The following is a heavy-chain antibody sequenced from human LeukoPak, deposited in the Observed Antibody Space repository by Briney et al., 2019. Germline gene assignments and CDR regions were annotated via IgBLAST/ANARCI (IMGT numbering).Heavy chain of an antibody. Sequence: GGSLKLSCAASGFTLSSYWMSWVRQAPGKGLEWVANIKEDGSEKYYVDSVKGRFTISRDNAKNSLYLHMNSLTAEDTAMYYCARDWLAGVPFDAFDLWGQGTMVTVSS. CDR2: IKEDGSEK. CDR3: ARDWLAGVPFDAFDL. D-gene: IGHD3-10*01. V-gene: IGHV3-7*01. CDR1: GFTLSSYW. J-gene: IGHJ3*01.